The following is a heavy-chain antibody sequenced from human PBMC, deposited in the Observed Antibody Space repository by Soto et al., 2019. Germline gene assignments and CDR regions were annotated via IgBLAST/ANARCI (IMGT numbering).Heavy chain of an antibody. J-gene: IGHJ4*02. CDR3: AKLHTYNDDSRADSGFDW. Sequence: GGSLSLSCAATGFPFSSYAMTWVRQAPWKGLEWVSAISGGGTTYYADSVTGRFTISRDNSKSTLYLQINILMAEDTAAYYCAKLHTYNDDSRADSGFDWLGQGTQVTVSS. CDR1: GFPFSSYA. CDR2: ISGGGTT. V-gene: IGHV3-23*01. D-gene: IGHD3-22*01.